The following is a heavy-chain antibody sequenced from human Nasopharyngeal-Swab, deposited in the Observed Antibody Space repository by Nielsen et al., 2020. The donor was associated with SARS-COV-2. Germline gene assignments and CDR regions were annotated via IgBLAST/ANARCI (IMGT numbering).Heavy chain of an antibody. J-gene: IGHJ6*03. CDR1: GGSFSAYY. Sequence: GSLRLSCAVYGGSFSAYYWGWIRQPPGKGLEWIAEINHSGSTNYNPSLKSRVTISVDTSKSQFSLKLTSVTAADTSVYYCARGLSGVVPAPILGLGPYYYFYYMDVWGKGTTVTVSS. CDR3: ARGLSGVVPAPILGLGPYYYFYYMDV. V-gene: IGHV4-34*01. CDR2: INHSGST. D-gene: IGHD2-2*01.